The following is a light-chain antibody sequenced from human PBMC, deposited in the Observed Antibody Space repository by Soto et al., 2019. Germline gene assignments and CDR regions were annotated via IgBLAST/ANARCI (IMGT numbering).Light chain of an antibody. V-gene: IGKV4-1*01. J-gene: IGKJ1*01. CDR1: QIVLYNSNNDSY. CDR3: QQYYNIPWT. CDR2: WAS. Sequence: DLVMIQTPDSLAVSLVDMATINCKSSQIVLYNSNNDSYLTWYQQKPGQSPKVLIYWASTRDSGVPDRFSGSGSGTDFILTISSLQAEDVAVYYCQQYYNIPWTFGQGTKVDIK.